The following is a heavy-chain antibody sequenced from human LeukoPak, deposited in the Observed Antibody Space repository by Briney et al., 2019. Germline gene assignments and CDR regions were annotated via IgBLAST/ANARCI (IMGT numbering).Heavy chain of an antibody. V-gene: IGHV3-48*02. CDR2: ISSSSDLM. Sequence: GGSLRLSCEASGFSLSISGMYWVRQAPGKGLEWVSYISSSSDLMSYVASVKGRFTVSRDNAKNSLFLQMNSLRDEDTAVYYCARVLRGLYNLGDWGQGTLVTVSS. J-gene: IGHJ4*02. D-gene: IGHD3-10*01. CDR3: ARVLRGLYNLGD. CDR1: GFSLSISG.